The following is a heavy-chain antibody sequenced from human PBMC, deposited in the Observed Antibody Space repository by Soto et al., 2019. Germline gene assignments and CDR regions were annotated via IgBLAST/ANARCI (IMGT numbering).Heavy chain of an antibody. V-gene: IGHV2-5*02. CDR3: PNNGPEDWPLES. D-gene: IGHD3-9*01. J-gene: IGHJ5*01. CDR2: IYWDDSN. CDR1: GFSLSTSGVG. Sequence: QITLKESGPPLVRPTQTLTLTCAFSGFSLSTSGVGVGWIRQPPGKALEWLAVIYWDDSNHYSPSLRSRLTSTKDTSKTQVVLTMTHLDPMDTGTYSWPNNGPEDWPLESRGQGNRVTVSS.